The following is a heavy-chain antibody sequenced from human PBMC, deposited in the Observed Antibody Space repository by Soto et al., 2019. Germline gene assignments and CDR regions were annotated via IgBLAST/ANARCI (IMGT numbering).Heavy chain of an antibody. CDR2: ISYDGGNQ. D-gene: IGHD1-20*01. J-gene: IGHJ4*02. CDR1: GFTFSSYP. V-gene: IGHV3-30-3*01. Sequence: GGSLRLSYEASGFTFSSYPMHWVRQAPGKGLEWVTVISYDGGNQYYADSVKGRFTISRDNSKDTLYLQMHSLRSDDTAVYFCARGPITQTSFIDHWGQGTLVTVSS. CDR3: ARGPITQTSFIDH.